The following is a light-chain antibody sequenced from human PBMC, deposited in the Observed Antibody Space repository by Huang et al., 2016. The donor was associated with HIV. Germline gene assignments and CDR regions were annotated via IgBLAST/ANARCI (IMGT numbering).Light chain of an antibody. CDR1: QTITTY. Sequence: RVTITCRASQTITTYLNWNQQKPGKAPHLLIYGASNLQSGVPSRFSGSGSGTDFTLIISGLQPEDFATYYCQQTYTFPAFGRGTKVEIK. CDR2: GAS. CDR3: QQTYTFPA. J-gene: IGKJ1*01. V-gene: IGKV1-39*01.